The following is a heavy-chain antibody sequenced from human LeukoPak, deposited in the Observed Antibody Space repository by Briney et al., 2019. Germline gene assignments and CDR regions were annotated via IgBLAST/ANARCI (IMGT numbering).Heavy chain of an antibody. Sequence: GGSLRLSCAASGFTFSSYWMTWVRQAPGKGLEWVANIKEDGSEKYYVDSVKGRFTISRDNTKNLVFLQMNGLRAEDTAMYYRAGHYNLIYGYWGQGSLVTVSS. D-gene: IGHD3-9*01. CDR1: GFTFSSYW. CDR2: IKEDGSEK. V-gene: IGHV3-7*01. CDR3: AGHYNLIYGY. J-gene: IGHJ4*02.